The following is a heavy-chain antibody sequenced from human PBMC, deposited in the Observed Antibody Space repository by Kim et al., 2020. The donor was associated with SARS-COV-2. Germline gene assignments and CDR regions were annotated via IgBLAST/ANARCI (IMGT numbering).Heavy chain of an antibody. V-gene: IGHV4-59*09. CDR3: ARGPDYGDYEGAFDI. D-gene: IGHD4-17*01. Sequence: TLKSGVTISVDTSKNQFSLKLSSVTAADTAVYYCARGPDYGDYEGAFDIWGQGTMVTVSS. J-gene: IGHJ3*02.